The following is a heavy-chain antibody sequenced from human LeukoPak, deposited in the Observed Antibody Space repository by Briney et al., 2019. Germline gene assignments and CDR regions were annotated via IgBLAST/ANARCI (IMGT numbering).Heavy chain of an antibody. J-gene: IGHJ4*02. D-gene: IGHD1-26*01. V-gene: IGHV3-48*03. Sequence: PGGSLRPSCAASGFTFSPHAMNWVRQAQAKGLESVSYSASSGSAIYYADSVKGRFTISRDNAKSSLYLQMNSLRADDTALYYCAREVVGATSEFDFWGEGSLVTVSS. CDR1: GFTFSPHA. CDR3: AREVVGATSEFDF. CDR2: SASSGSAI.